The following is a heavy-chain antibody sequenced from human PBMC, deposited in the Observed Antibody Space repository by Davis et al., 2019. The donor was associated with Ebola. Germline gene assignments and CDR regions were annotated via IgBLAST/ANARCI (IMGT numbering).Heavy chain of an antibody. CDR3: ARGNGQNYGSALDY. CDR1: GYSFTGYY. Sequence: ASVKVSCKASGYSFTGYYMHWVRQAPGQGLEWMGWINPNSGGTNYAQKFQGRVTITRNTSISTAYMELSSLRVEDTAVYYCARGNGQNYGSALDYWGQRTLVTVSS. J-gene: IGHJ4*02. CDR2: INPNSGGT. V-gene: IGHV1-2*02. D-gene: IGHD3-10*01.